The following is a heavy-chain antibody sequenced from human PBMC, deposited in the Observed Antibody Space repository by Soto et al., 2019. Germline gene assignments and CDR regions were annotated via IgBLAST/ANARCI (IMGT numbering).Heavy chain of an antibody. CDR2: IDPSDSYT. J-gene: IGHJ4*02. Sequence: PGESLKISCQGSGYSFTSHWISWVRQMPGKDLEWMGRIDPSDSYTNYSPSFQGHVTISVDKSITTAYLQWSSLKASDTAMYYCARLKYSSSWPHFDYWGQGTLVTVSS. CDR3: ARLKYSSSWPHFDY. D-gene: IGHD6-13*01. CDR1: GYSFTSHW. V-gene: IGHV5-10-1*01.